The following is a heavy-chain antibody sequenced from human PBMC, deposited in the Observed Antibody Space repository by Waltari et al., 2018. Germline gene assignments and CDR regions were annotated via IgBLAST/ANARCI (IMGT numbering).Heavy chain of an antibody. CDR3: AKRWAIYYFEY. V-gene: IGHV3-23*04. Sequence: EVQLVESGGGLVQPGGSLRLSCAASGFTFKNFAMSWVRQAPGKGLEWVSTVTGSGDTFYADSVKGRFATSRDNYKNPLSLQMNSLRADDTAVYYCAKRWAIYYFEYWGQGNLVTVSS. J-gene: IGHJ4*02. D-gene: IGHD3-9*01. CDR2: VTGSGDT. CDR1: GFTFKNFA.